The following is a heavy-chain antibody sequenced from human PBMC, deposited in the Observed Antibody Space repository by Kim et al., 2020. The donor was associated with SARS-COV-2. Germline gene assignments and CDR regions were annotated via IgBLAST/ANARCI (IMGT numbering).Heavy chain of an antibody. CDR2: ISWNSGSI. CDR1: GFTFDDYA. V-gene: IGHV3-9*01. Sequence: GGSLRLSCAASGFTFDDYAMHWVRQAPGKGLEWVSGISWNSGSIGYADSVKGRFTISRDNAKNSLYLQMNSLRAEDTALYYCAKDIGGITMVRGVIPRGGMDVWGQGTTVTVSS. CDR3: AKDIGGITMVRGVIPRGGMDV. D-gene: IGHD3-10*01. J-gene: IGHJ6*02.